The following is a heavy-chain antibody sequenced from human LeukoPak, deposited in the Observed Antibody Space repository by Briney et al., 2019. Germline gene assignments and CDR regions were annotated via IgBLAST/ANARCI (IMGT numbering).Heavy chain of an antibody. CDR3: AKNRDSSDYPRDFDF. CDR1: GFTFSSYG. D-gene: IGHD3-22*01. Sequence: GGSLRLSCAAFGFTFSSYGMHWVRQTPGKGLEGVAFIRHDGSYQQYADSVKGRFTVSRDNSKDMVYLQMNSLRTGDTAVYYCAKNRDSSDYPRDFDFWGQGTLVTVSS. J-gene: IGHJ4*02. CDR2: IRHDGSYQ. V-gene: IGHV3-30*02.